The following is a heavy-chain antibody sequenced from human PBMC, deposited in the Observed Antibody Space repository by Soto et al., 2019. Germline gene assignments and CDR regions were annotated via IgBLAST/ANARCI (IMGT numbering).Heavy chain of an antibody. D-gene: IGHD6-19*01. CDR3: ARGSGWLTDY. V-gene: IGHV4-59*08. Sequence: SETLSLTCTVSDVSTSNFFWKWFRQPPGKGLEWIGNIHSSGTTNYNPSLESRVTISLDTSNSQCSLKMNSVTAADTAVYYCARGSGWLTDYWGQGSQVTVS. J-gene: IGHJ4*02. CDR1: DVSTSNFF. CDR2: IHSSGTT.